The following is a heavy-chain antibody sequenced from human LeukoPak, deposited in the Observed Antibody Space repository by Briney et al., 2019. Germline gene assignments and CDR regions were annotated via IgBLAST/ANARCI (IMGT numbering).Heavy chain of an antibody. J-gene: IGHJ4*02. CDR3: ATHSSGYYHDY. V-gene: IGHV4-34*01. CDR1: GRSLSVDY. D-gene: IGHD3-22*01. Sequence: PSDTLSLPCVVYGRSLSVDYWSWIRQPPGKGLEWIGEINHSGSTNYNPSLKSRVTISVDTSKNQFSLKLSSVTAAVTAVYYCATHSSGYYHDYWGQGTLVTVSS. CDR2: INHSGST.